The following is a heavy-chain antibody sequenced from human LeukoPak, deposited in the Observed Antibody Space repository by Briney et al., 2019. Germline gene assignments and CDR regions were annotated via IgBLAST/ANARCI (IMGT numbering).Heavy chain of an antibody. Sequence: GGSLRLSCAASGFTFSSYAMSWVRQAPGKGLEWVSGISGSGGTTYCADSVKGRFTISRDNSKNTLYLQMNSLRAEDTAVYYCAKRTVAGTYFDCWGQGTLVTVSS. CDR3: AKRTVAGTYFDC. D-gene: IGHD6-19*01. J-gene: IGHJ4*02. V-gene: IGHV3-23*01. CDR2: ISGSGGTT. CDR1: GFTFSSYA.